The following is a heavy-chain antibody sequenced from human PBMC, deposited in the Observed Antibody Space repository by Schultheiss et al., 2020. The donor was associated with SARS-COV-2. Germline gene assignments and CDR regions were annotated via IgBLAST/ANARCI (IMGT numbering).Heavy chain of an antibody. CDR1: GGSFSGYY. CDR3: ARTYYDFWSGSKYYYYMDV. J-gene: IGHJ6*03. D-gene: IGHD3-3*01. CDR2: INHSGST. Sequence: SETLSLTCAVYGGSFSGYYWSWIRQPPGKGLEWIGEINHSGSTNYNPSLKSRVTISVDTSKNQFSLKLSSVTAADTAVYYCARTYYDFWSGSKYYYYMDVWGKGTTVTVSS. V-gene: IGHV4-34*01.